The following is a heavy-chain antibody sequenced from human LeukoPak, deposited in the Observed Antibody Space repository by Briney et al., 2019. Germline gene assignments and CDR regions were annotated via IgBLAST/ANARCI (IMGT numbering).Heavy chain of an antibody. Sequence: SETLSLTCTVSGGSISSYYWSWIRQPPGKGLEWIGEINHSGSTNYNPSLKSRVTISVDTSKNQFSLKLSSVTAADTAVYYCARESPLDDYWGQGTLVTVSS. CDR2: INHSGST. D-gene: IGHD3-3*01. CDR3: ARESPLDDY. J-gene: IGHJ4*02. CDR1: GGSISSYY. V-gene: IGHV4-34*01.